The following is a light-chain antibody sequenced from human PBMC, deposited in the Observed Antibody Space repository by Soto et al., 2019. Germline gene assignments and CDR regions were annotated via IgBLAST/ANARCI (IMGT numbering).Light chain of an antibody. J-gene: IGKJ1*01. CDR2: AAS. CDR1: QDIADD. CDR3: LQHTYLWT. V-gene: IGKV1-17*01. Sequence: DIQMTQAPSSLSASVGDRVTITCRAGQDIADDLGWFQQKPGKAPTRLIYAASSLQSGVPSRFSGTGSVTEFTLTISSLQPEDFATYYCLQHTYLWTFGQGTKVDIK.